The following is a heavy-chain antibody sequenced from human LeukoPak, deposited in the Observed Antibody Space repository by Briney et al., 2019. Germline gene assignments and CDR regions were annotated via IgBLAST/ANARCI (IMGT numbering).Heavy chain of an antibody. D-gene: IGHD3-10*01. J-gene: IGHJ4*02. V-gene: IGHV3-21*01. CDR3: ARGLTSAVVRGATFDY. Sequence: PGGSLRLSCAASGFTFSSYSMNWVRQAPGKGLEWVSSISSSSSYIYYADSVKGRFTISRDNAKNSLHLQMNSLRAEDTAVYYCARGLTSAVVRGATFDYWGQGTLVTVSS. CDR2: ISSSSSYI. CDR1: GFTFSSYS.